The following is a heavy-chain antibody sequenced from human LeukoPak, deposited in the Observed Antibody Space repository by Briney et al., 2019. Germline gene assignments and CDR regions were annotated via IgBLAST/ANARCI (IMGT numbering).Heavy chain of an antibody. CDR3: ARDRGPPYVDTTVGIFDI. D-gene: IGHD5-18*01. V-gene: IGHV1-2*02. J-gene: IGHJ3*02. CDR1: GYTFTGYY. CDR2: INPNSGGT. Sequence: GASVKVSCKASGYTFTGYYMHWVRQAPGQGLEWMGWINPNSGGTNYAQKFQGRVTMTRDTSISTAYMELSRLRSDDTAVYYCARDRGPPYVDTTVGIFDIWGQGTMVTVSS.